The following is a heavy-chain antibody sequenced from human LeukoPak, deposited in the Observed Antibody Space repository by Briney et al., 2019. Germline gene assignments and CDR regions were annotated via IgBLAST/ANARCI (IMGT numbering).Heavy chain of an antibody. V-gene: IGHV1-46*01. CDR1: GYTFTNYY. Sequence: HGASVKVSCTASGYTFTNYYMHWVRQAPGQGLEWMGIINPSGGSTTYAQKFQGRVTMTRDTSTSTVYMELSSLRSEDTAVYYCAREIGPRQLHLWASAFDYWGQGTLVTVSS. D-gene: IGHD5-18*01. CDR3: AREIGPRQLHLWASAFDY. J-gene: IGHJ4*02. CDR2: INPSGGST.